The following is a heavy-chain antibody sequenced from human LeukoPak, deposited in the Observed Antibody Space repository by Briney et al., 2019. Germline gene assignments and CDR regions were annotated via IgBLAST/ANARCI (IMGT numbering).Heavy chain of an antibody. J-gene: IGHJ4*02. CDR1: GLTFSSYG. D-gene: IGHD5-18*01. V-gene: IGHV3-30*18. CDR3: AKDLHVDTAMPYDY. CDR2: ISYDGSNK. Sequence: GGSLRLSCAASGLTFSSYGMHWVRQAPGKGLEWVAVISYDGSNKYYADSVKGRFTISRDNSKNTLYLQMNSLRAEDTAVYYCAKDLHVDTAMPYDYWGQGTLVTVSS.